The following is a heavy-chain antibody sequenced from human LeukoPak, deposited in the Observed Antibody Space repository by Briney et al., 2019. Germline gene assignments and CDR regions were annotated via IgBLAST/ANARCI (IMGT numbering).Heavy chain of an antibody. J-gene: IGHJ4*02. D-gene: IGHD2-21*02. CDR3: ARAKPDCGGDCYSGEFDY. V-gene: IGHV1-69*13. CDR1: GGTFSSYA. CDR2: IIPIFGTA. Sequence: SVKVSCKASGGTFSSYAISWVRQAPGQGLEWMGGIIPIFGTANYAQKFQGRVTITADESTSTAYMELSSLRSEDTAVYYCARAKPDCGGDCYSGEFDYWGQGTLVTVSS.